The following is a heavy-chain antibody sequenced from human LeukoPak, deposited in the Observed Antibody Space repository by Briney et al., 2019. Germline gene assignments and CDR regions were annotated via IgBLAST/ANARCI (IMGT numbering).Heavy chain of an antibody. Sequence: QSGGSLRLSCAASGFTFSSYWMSWVRQAPGKGLEWVANIKQDGSEKYYVDSVKGRFTISRDNAKNSLYLQMNSLRAEDTAVYYRARDLGYSYEGYFDYWGQGTLVTVSS. V-gene: IGHV3-7*01. D-gene: IGHD5-18*01. CDR2: IKQDGSEK. CDR1: GFTFSSYW. CDR3: ARDLGYSYEGYFDY. J-gene: IGHJ4*02.